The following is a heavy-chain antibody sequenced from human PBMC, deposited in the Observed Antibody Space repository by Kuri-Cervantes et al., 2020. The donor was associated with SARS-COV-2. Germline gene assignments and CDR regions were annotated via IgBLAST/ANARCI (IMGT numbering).Heavy chain of an antibody. CDR1: GGSISSHY. CDR2: VYSSGST. V-gene: IGHV4-59*11. CDR3: TRAGYDNSGYYYSFDF. J-gene: IGHJ4*02. Sequence: GSLRLSCTGSGGSISSHYWSWIRQPPGKGLEWIGYVYSSGSTNYSPSLKSRVTMSVDTSKNQFSLKLTSVTAADTAVYYCTRAGYDNSGYYYSFDFWGQGTLVTVSS. D-gene: IGHD3-22*01.